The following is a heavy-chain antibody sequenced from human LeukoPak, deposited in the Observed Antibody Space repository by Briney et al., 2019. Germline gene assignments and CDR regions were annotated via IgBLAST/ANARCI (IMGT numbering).Heavy chain of an antibody. CDR1: GYXFTSYW. D-gene: IGHD2-15*01. CDR2: IDPSDSYT. Sequence: GESLKISCNGSGYXFTSYWISWVRQTPGKGLEWMGRIDPSDSYTNYSPSSQGHVTISADKSISTAYLQWSSLKASDTAMYYCASMGGYCSGGSCYWFDPWGQGTLVTVSS. CDR3: ASMGGYCSGGSCYWFDP. J-gene: IGHJ5*02. V-gene: IGHV5-10-1*01.